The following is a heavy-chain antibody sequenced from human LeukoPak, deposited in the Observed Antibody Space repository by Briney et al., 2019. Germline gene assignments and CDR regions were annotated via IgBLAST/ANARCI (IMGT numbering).Heavy chain of an antibody. CDR2: ISYDGSNK. Sequence: PGRSLRLSCAASGLTFSSYGMHWVRQAPGKGLEWVAVISYDGSNKYYADSVKGRFTISRDNSKNTLYLQMKSLRAEDTAVYYCAKILFGRSTPQLHSVVVAADYFDYWGQGTLVTVSS. V-gene: IGHV3-30*18. CDR1: GLTFSSYG. J-gene: IGHJ4*02. D-gene: IGHD2-15*01. CDR3: AKILFGRSTPQLHSVVVAADYFDY.